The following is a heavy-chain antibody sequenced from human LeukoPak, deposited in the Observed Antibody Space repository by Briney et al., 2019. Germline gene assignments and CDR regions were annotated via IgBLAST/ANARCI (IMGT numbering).Heavy chain of an antibody. Sequence: PGGSLRLSCAASGFTFSSYWMSWVRQAPGKGLEWVANIKQDGSEKYYVDSVKGRFTISRDNAKNSLYLQMNSLRAEDTAVYYCARVVSSGWSWYYYYYMDVWGKGTTVTVSS. J-gene: IGHJ6*03. CDR2: IKQDGSEK. V-gene: IGHV3-7*01. CDR1: GFTFSSYW. D-gene: IGHD6-19*01. CDR3: ARVVSSGWSWYYYYYMDV.